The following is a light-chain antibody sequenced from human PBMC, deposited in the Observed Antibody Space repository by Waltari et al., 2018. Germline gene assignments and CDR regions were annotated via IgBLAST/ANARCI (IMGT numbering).Light chain of an antibody. V-gene: IGKV1-9*01. CDR1: QDISTY. CDR3: QQFNAYPLFT. CDR2: PAS. J-gene: IGKJ3*01. Sequence: SQLTQSPSFLSASVGDRVAITRRASQDISTYLAWYQQKQGKAPRLLIYPASTLQNGVPLRFSGSGSGTEFTLTNTNLQPEDFAAYYCQQFNAYPLFTFGPGTKLDIK.